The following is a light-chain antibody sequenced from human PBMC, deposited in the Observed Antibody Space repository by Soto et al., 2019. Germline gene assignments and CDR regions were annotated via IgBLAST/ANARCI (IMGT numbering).Light chain of an antibody. J-gene: IGKJ1*01. Sequence: IVLKQSPGTLSLSPGERAPLSCRASQSVSNNYLAWYQQKPGQAPRLLIYGASNRATGIPDRFSGSGFGTDFTLTISRLEPEDFAVYYCQQYGSSGTFGQGTKVDI. CDR2: GAS. V-gene: IGKV3-20*01. CDR3: QQYGSSGT. CDR1: QSVSNNY.